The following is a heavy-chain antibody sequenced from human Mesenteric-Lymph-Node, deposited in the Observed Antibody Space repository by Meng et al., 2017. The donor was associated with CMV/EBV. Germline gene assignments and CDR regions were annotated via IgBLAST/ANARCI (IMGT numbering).Heavy chain of an antibody. J-gene: IGHJ4*02. Sequence: GESLKISCAASGFTFSNYYMSWIRQAPGKGLECLSYISSTGSTIYYADSVKGRFTISRDNSKNTLYLQMNSLRAEDTAIYYCAKETNYYDSSGYYEGAHYWGQGTLVTVSS. CDR2: ISSTGSTI. CDR1: GFTFSNYY. CDR3: AKETNYYDSSGYYEGAHY. D-gene: IGHD3-22*01. V-gene: IGHV3-11*01.